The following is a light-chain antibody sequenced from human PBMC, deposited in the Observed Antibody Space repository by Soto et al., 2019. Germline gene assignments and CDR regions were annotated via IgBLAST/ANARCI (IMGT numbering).Light chain of an antibody. V-gene: IGKV3-15*01. CDR2: GAS. J-gene: IGKJ1*01. CDR3: QHYNDWPPTWT. Sequence: EIVMTQSPATLSVSPGERATLSCRASQSVSSKLAWYQQKPGQTPRVLIYGASTRATGIPARFSGSGSGTEFTLTISSLQSDDSAVYHCQHYNDWPPTWTFGQGTKVEIK. CDR1: QSVSSK.